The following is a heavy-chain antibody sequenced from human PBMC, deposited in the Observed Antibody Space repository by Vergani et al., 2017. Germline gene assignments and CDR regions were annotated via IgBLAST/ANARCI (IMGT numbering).Heavy chain of an antibody. CDR1: ESSFISNE. J-gene: IGHJ4*02. CDR3: TRHVPCGDGAWLRFDH. Sequence: EVMLVQSGAEVKKPGESLKISCKYSESSFISNEIAWVRQMSGKGLQWMGNINPIDSKIAYSPSFQGQAIMSLDKSITTAYLQWRSLKASDTAIYYCTRHVPCGDGAWLRFDHWGQGTQVTVSS. CDR2: INPIDSKI. V-gene: IGHV5-51*01. D-gene: IGHD2-21*01.